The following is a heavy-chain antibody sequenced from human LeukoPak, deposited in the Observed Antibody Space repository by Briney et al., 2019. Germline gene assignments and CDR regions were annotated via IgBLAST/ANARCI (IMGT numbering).Heavy chain of an antibody. J-gene: IGHJ3*02. V-gene: IGHV4-34*01. CDR3: ARDAATPDFYAFDI. Sequence: SETLSLTCAVYGGSFSGYYWSWIRQPPGKGLEWIGEINHSGSTNYNPSLKSRVTISVDTSKNQFSLKLSSVTAADTAVYYCARDAATPDFYAFDIWGQGTLVTVSS. CDR2: INHSGST. D-gene: IGHD2-15*01. CDR1: GGSFSGYY.